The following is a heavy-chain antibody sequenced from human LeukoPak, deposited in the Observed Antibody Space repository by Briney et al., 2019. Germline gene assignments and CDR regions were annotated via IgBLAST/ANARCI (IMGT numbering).Heavy chain of an antibody. CDR3: ARQIASAGTAGFDF. Sequence: SETLSLTCTVSGGSISSYYWSWIRQPAGNGLEWIGRIYSTVSTNYNPSLKSRVTMSVDTSKNQFSLRLRSVTAADTAVYYCARQIASAGTAGFDFWGQGALVTVSS. CDR1: GGSISSYY. V-gene: IGHV4-4*07. J-gene: IGHJ4*02. CDR2: IYSTVST. D-gene: IGHD6-13*01.